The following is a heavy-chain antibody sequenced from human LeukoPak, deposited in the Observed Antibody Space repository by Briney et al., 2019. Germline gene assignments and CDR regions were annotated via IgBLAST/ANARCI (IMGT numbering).Heavy chain of an antibody. CDR3: ARLVAGFDY. Sequence: SETLSLTCTVSGGSISSYYWSWIRQPPGKGLEWIGYIYYSGSTNYNPSLRSRVTISVDTSKNQFSLKLSSVTAADTAVYYCARLVAGFDYWGQGTLVTVSS. CDR2: IYYSGST. V-gene: IGHV4-59*08. J-gene: IGHJ4*02. D-gene: IGHD6-19*01. CDR1: GGSISSYY.